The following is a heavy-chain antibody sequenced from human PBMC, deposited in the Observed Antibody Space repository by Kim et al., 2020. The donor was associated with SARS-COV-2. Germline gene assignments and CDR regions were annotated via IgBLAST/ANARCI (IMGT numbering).Heavy chain of an antibody. D-gene: IGHD1-26*01. V-gene: IGHV4-4*02. Sequence: SETLSLTCDVSRGSINSGSWWSWVRQSPGKGLQWIGEIDDNGNTNYNPPLKSRVTISVDKSKNQLSLKLTSVTAADTAVYYCAREGALTSFNYWGQGTLVTVSS. CDR2: IDDNGNT. CDR3: AREGALTSFNY. CDR1: RGSINSGSW. J-gene: IGHJ4*02.